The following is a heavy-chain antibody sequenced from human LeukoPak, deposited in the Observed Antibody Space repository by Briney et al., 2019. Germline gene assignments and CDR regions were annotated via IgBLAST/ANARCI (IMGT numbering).Heavy chain of an antibody. CDR2: ISWNSDII. CDR3: VKSGGYYYMDA. Sequence: GGSLRLSCAASGLIFHDFAMHWVRQVPGKGLEWVSTISWNSDIILYADSVKGRFTISRDNDRDALYLEMTSLRPEDTALYYCVKSGGYYYMDAWGKGTTVIVSS. CDR1: GLIFHDFA. D-gene: IGHD2-15*01. J-gene: IGHJ6*03. V-gene: IGHV3-9*01.